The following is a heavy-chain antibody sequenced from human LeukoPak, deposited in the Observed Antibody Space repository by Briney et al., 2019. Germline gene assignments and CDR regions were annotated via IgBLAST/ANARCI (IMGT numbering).Heavy chain of an antibody. CDR3: ARGRCSSSSCYTFYYYGLDV. CDR2: INPNSGGT. CDR1: GYTFTGYY. J-gene: IGHJ6*02. D-gene: IGHD2-2*02. V-gene: IGHV1-2*02. Sequence: ASVKVSCKASGYTFTGYYMHWVRQAPGQGLEWMGWINPNSGGTNYAQKFQGRVTMTRDTSISTAYMELSRLRSDDTAVYYCARGRCSSSSCYTFYYYGLDVWGQGTTVTVSS.